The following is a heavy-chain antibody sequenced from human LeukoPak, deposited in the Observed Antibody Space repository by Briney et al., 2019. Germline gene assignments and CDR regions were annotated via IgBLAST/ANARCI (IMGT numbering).Heavy chain of an antibody. CDR2: IYNHGTA. Sequence: PSETLSLTCTVSGDSISSYYWSWIRQPPGKGLEYIGYIYNHGTANYNPSLKSRVTISIDTSKNQFSLKLTSVTAADTAVYYCARARWFDPWGQGILVTVSS. CDR3: ARARWFDP. J-gene: IGHJ5*02. CDR1: GDSISSYY. V-gene: IGHV4-59*01.